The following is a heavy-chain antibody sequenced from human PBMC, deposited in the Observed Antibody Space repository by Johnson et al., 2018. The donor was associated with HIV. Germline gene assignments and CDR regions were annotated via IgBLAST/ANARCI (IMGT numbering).Heavy chain of an antibody. CDR1: GFTFSDYY. V-gene: IGHV3-11*04. J-gene: IGHJ3*02. CDR3: ARDRLLWFRELWPHDAFDI. Sequence: VLLVESGGGLVKPGGSLRLSCAASGFTFSDYYMSWIRQAPGKGLEWVSSISSSGSTIYYANSVEGRFTISRDNSRDTLSLQMNSLRVEDTARYYCARDRLLWFRELWPHDAFDIWGQGTMVTVSS. D-gene: IGHD3-10*01. CDR2: ISSSGSTI.